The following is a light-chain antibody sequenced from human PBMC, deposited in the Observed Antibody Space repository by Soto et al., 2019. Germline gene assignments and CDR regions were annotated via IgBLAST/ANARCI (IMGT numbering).Light chain of an antibody. J-gene: IGKJ1*01. CDR2: GAS. CDR3: QQYNIWPQT. V-gene: IGKV3-15*01. CDR1: QSLRSS. Sequence: VMTQSPATLSVSLGERATLSCRASQSLRSSLAWYQQKPGQAPRLLIYGASTRATGIPARFSGSGSGTEFTLTISSLQSEDFAVYFCQQYNIWPQTFGQGTTGDIK.